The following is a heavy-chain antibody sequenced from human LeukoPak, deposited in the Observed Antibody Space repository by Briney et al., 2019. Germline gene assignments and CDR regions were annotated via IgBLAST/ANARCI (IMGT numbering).Heavy chain of an antibody. Sequence: GASVKVSCKASGYTFTSHGISWVRQAPGQRLEWVGWITVYNGNTNYAQKFAGRVTLTTDTSTSTAYMKLRNLKPDDTAVYSCARGLGSSWTPSWFDPWGQGTLVIVSS. CDR3: ARGLGSSWTPSWFDP. V-gene: IGHV1-18*01. CDR1: GYTFTSHG. J-gene: IGHJ5*02. D-gene: IGHD6-13*01. CDR2: ITVYNGNT.